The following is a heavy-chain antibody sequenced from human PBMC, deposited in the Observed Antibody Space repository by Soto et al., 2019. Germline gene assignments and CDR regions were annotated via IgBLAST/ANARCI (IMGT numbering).Heavy chain of an antibody. Sequence: EEQLVESGGAVVQPGGSLRLSCEASGFSFGSYTMHWVRQAPGKGLEWVSLISWNGGSSFYADSVKGRFTISRDNSKELLYLQKNNLGPEDSALYYCAKNIGAGGWGGGDVWGHGTTVTVSS. CDR2: ISWNGGSS. CDR1: GFSFGSYT. J-gene: IGHJ6*02. V-gene: IGHV3-43*01. D-gene: IGHD3-16*01. CDR3: AKNIGAGGWGGGDV.